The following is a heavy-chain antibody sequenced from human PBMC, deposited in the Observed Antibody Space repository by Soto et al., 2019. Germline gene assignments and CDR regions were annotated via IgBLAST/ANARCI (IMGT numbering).Heavy chain of an antibody. CDR2: ISGYNGNT. D-gene: IGHD6-6*01. J-gene: IGHJ4*02. CDR1: GYTFTRFG. Sequence: QVQLVQSGAEVKKPGASVKVSCKASGYTFTRFGINWVRQAPGQGLEWMGWISGYNGNTNTAQNFQGRVTMTTDTSVTTAYMELRSLRSDDTAVYYCTGDFEAGGQLVGGFDYWGQGTLVTVSS. V-gene: IGHV1-18*01. CDR3: TGDFEAGGQLVGGFDY.